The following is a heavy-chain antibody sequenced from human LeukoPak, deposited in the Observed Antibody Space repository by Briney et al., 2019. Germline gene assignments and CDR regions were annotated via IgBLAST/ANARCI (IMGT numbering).Heavy chain of an antibody. V-gene: IGHV3-9*01. D-gene: IGHD3-16*01. CDR2: ISWNSGSI. J-gene: IGHJ4*02. CDR3: VVLGPLVNRFDY. CDR1: GFTFDDYA. Sequence: GGSLRLSCAASGFTFDDYAMHWVRHAPGKGLEWVSGISWNSGSIGYADSVKGRFTISRDNAKNSLYLQMNSLRAEDTALYYCVVLGPLVNRFDYWGQGTLVTVSS.